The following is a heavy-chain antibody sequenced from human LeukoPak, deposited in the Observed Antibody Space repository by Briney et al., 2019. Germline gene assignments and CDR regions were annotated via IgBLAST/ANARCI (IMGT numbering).Heavy chain of an antibody. D-gene: IGHD3-3*01. J-gene: IGHJ4*02. Sequence: GGSLRLSCAVSGFTFTYAWINWVPQAPGKGLEWVGRIYYKSNGETADYAASVNGRFTISRDDSKDTVYLQMNSLKTEDTAVYYCTTDHRTIYGVVFPDYWGQGTLVTVSS. CDR2: IYYKSNGETA. V-gene: IGHV3-15*01. CDR3: TTDHRTIYGVVFPDY. CDR1: GFTFTYAW.